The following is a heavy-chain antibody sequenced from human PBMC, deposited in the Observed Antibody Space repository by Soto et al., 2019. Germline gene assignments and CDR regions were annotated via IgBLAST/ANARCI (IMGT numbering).Heavy chain of an antibody. CDR3: ARVAVVPAARWNYYYGMDV. CDR1: RDTFTSYY. Sequence: ASVKVSCKAPRDTFTSYYINWVRQAPGQGLEWMGVINPHGGNTNYAQKLQGRVTMTTDTSTSTAYMELRSLRSDDTAVYYCARVAVVPAARWNYYYGMDVWGQGTTVTVSS. CDR2: INPHGGNT. J-gene: IGHJ6*02. D-gene: IGHD2-2*01. V-gene: IGHV1-18*04.